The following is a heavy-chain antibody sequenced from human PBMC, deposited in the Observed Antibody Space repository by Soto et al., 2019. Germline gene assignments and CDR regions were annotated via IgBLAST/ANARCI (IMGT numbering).Heavy chain of an antibody. Sequence: QVQLQESGPGLVKPSGTLSLTCAVSGVSISSSYWWSWVRQPPGKGLEWIVEISHSGSTVYNPSLKRRRTISVDKSKKQTSLILTSVAAADTAVYYCATSPLATYYFHHWGQGTAVTVSS. CDR3: ATSPLATYYFHH. CDR1: GVSISSSYW. J-gene: IGHJ4*01. CDR2: ISHSGST. V-gene: IGHV4-4*02.